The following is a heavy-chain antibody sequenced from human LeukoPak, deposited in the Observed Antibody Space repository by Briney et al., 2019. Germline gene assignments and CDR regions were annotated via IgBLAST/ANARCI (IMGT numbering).Heavy chain of an antibody. D-gene: IGHD3-10*01. CDR1: GGSISSGGYY. J-gene: IGHJ4*02. Sequence: PSETLSLTCTVSGGSISSGGYYWSWIRRHPGKGLEWIGYIYYSGSTYYNPSHKSRVTISVDTSKNQFSLKLSSVTAADTAVYYCARGAIWFGELSNFDYWGQGTLVTVSS. V-gene: IGHV4-31*03. CDR2: IYYSGST. CDR3: ARGAIWFGELSNFDY.